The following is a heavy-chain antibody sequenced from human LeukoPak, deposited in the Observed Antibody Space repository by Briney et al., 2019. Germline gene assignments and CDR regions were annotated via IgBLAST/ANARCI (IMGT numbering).Heavy chain of an antibody. Sequence: PGGSLRLSCAASGFTFSSYGMHWVRQAPGKGLEWVAVIWYDGSNKYYADSVKGRFTISRDNSKNTLYLQMNSLRAEDTAVYYCAKGGRYFDWSTGDYWGQGTLVTVSS. CDR2: IWYDGSNK. CDR1: GFTFSSYG. D-gene: IGHD3-9*01. J-gene: IGHJ4*02. CDR3: AKGGRYFDWSTGDY. V-gene: IGHV3-33*06.